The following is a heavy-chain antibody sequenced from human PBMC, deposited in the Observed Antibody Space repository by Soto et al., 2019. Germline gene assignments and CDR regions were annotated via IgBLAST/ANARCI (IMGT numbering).Heavy chain of an antibody. CDR1: GITLSDYY. CDR2: ITSSGDTI. J-gene: IGHJ4*02. Sequence: QVQLVESGGGLVKPGGSLRLSCAASGITLSDYYMTWIRQAPGKGLEWVSYITSSGDTIYYADSVKGRFTISRDNAKNLLYLQMNSLRAEDTAVYYCASGAVAGTDEYWGQGTLVTVSS. CDR3: ASGAVAGTDEY. V-gene: IGHV3-11*01. D-gene: IGHD6-19*01.